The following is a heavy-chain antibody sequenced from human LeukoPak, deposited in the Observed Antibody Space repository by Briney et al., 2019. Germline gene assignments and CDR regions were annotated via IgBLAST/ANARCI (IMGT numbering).Heavy chain of an antibody. CDR1: GFTFSSYA. CDR3: AKEETTFDYYYYGVDV. CDR2: ISYDGSNK. D-gene: IGHD1-1*01. J-gene: IGHJ6*02. Sequence: QTGGSLRLSCAASGFTFSSYAMHWVRQAPGKGLDWVAFISYDGSNKYYADSVRGRFAISRDNSRDTLYLQMNSLRPEDTAVYYCAKEETTFDYYYYGVDVWGQGTTVTVSS. V-gene: IGHV3-30*09.